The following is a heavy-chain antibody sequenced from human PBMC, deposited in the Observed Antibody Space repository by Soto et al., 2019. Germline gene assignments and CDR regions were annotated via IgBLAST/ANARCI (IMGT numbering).Heavy chain of an antibody. CDR1: GFTFSSYE. CDR2: ISSSGSTI. Sequence: PGGSLRLSCAASGFTFSSYEMNWVRQAPGKGLEWVSYISSSGSTIYYADSVKGRFTIPRDNAKNSLYLQMNSLRAEDTAVYYCARDKSGAIFGVVITGRYYYYGMDVWGQGTTVTVSS. CDR3: ARDKSGAIFGVVITGRYYYYGMDV. V-gene: IGHV3-48*03. J-gene: IGHJ6*02. D-gene: IGHD3-3*01.